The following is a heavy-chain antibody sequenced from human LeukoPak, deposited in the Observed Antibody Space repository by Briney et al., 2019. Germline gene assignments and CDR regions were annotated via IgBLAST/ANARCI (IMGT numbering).Heavy chain of an antibody. CDR1: GFTFSSYG. CDR3: AKDGVYGDYPPDY. CDR2: ISYDGSNK. D-gene: IGHD4-17*01. J-gene: IGHJ4*02. V-gene: IGHV3-30*18. Sequence: GGSLRLSCAASGFTFSSYGMHWVRQAPGKGLEWVAVISYDGSNKYYADSVKGRFTISRDNSKNTLYLQMNSLRAEDTAVYYCAKDGVYGDYPPDYWGQGTLVTVSS.